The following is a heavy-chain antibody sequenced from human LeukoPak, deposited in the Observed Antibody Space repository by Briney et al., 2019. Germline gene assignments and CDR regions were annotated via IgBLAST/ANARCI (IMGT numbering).Heavy chain of an antibody. CDR1: GFTFSSYA. V-gene: IGHV3-23*01. D-gene: IGHD3-22*01. J-gene: IGHJ4*02. Sequence: PGGSLRLSCAASGFTFSSYAMSWVRQAPGKGLEWVSGISGGGDSTYYADSVKGWFTISRDNSKNTLYLQMNSLRAEDTAVYYCAKGYYYDSAGYYTVDYWGQGTLVTVSS. CDR3: AKGYYYDSAGYYTVDY. CDR2: ISGGGDST.